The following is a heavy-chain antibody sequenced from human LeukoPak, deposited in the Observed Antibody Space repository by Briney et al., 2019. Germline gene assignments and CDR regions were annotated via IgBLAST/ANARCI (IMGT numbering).Heavy chain of an antibody. V-gene: IGHV3-21*01. CDR2: ISSSSSYI. D-gene: IGHD2-2*01. J-gene: IGHJ4*02. CDR3: ARDQGYAHPFDY. CDR1: GFTFSSYS. Sequence: GGSLRLSCAASGFTFSSYSMNWVRQAPGKGLEWVSSISSSSSYIYYADSVKGRFTISRDNSKNTLYLQMNSLRAEDTAVYYCARDQGYAHPFDYWGQGTPVTVSS.